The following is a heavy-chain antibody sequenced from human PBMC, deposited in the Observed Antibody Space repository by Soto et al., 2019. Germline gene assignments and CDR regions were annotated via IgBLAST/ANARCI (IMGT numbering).Heavy chain of an antibody. Sequence: QVQLVQSGAEVKKPGASVKVSCKASGYTFTIYGISWVRQAPGQGLEWRGWISAYNGNTTYAQKLQGSVTLTTGTSTSTAYTELRSPRSDDTAGYYCARDRDGWWCEPWGKGTPVTVAS. CDR3: ARDRDGWWCEP. J-gene: IGHJ5*02. CDR2: ISAYNGNT. D-gene: IGHD2-15*01. CDR1: GYTFTIYG. V-gene: IGHV1-18*01.